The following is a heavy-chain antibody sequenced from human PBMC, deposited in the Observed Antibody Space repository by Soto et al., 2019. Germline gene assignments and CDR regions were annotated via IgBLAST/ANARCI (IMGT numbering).Heavy chain of an antibody. CDR2: VSGYNGHT. CDR3: ARLVGPTSSDNWYDP. CDR1: GYTFFSYG. Sequence: QVELMQSGSEVKKPGASVKVSGKTSGYTFFSYGITWVRQAPGQGLEWMGWVSGYNGHTKYAEKFQDRVSMNRQISTSSVYMDLRGMRSYDTAVYYCARLVGPTSSDNWYDPWGQGTLVTVSS. D-gene: IGHD1-26*01. J-gene: IGHJ5*02. V-gene: IGHV1-18*01.